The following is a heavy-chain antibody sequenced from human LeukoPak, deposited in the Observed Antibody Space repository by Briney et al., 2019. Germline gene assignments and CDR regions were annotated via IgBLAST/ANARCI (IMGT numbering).Heavy chain of an antibody. V-gene: IGHV3-23*01. Sequence: GGSLRLSCAASGFTFSSYGMSWVRQAPGKGLEWVSAISASGGSTYYADSVKGRFTISRDNSKNTLYLQMNSLKAEDTAEYFCAKAPPPYCSGGSCFDAFDIWGQGTMVTVPS. CDR3: AKAPPPYCSGGSCFDAFDI. J-gene: IGHJ3*02. CDR1: GFTFSSYG. D-gene: IGHD2-15*01. CDR2: ISASGGST.